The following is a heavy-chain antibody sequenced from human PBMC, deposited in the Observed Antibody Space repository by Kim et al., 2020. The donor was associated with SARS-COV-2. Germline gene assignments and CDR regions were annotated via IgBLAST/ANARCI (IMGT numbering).Heavy chain of an antibody. CDR3: ARGGVVPTAIRFDP. J-gene: IGHJ5*02. V-gene: IGHV4-31*03. Sequence: SETLSLTCSVSGDTINNGGYFWHWIRQIPGKGLEWMGHIYYTGTASNIPSLQSRLTMSVDLSKSQLSLSLKSVTAADMAVYYCARGGVVPTAIRFDPWGPGTLVTVSS. CDR1: GDTINNGGYF. D-gene: IGHD2-15*01. CDR2: IYYTGTA.